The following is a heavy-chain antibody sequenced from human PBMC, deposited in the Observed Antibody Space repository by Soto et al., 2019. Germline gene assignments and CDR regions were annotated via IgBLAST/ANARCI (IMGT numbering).Heavy chain of an antibody. J-gene: IGHJ6*02. CDR3: ARDRPVRGVGPYYYYYGMDV. D-gene: IGHD3-10*01. V-gene: IGHV3-48*02. CDR1: GFTCSSYS. Sequence: EVQLVESGGGLIQPGGSLRLSCAASGFTCSSYSMNWVRQAPGKGLEWVSYISSSSSTIYYADSVKGRFTISRDNAKNSLYLQMNSLRDEDTAVYYCARDRPVRGVGPYYYYYGMDVWGQGTTVSVSS. CDR2: ISSSSSTI.